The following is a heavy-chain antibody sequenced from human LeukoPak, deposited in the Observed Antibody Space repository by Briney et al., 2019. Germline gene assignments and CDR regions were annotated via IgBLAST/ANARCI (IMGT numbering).Heavy chain of an antibody. Sequence: SETLSLTCTVSGGSISSYYWSWIRQPPGKGLEWIGYIYYSGSTNYNPSLKSRVTISVDTSKNQLSLKLSSVTAADTAVYYCARERLVRGAMTFDYWGQGTLVTVSS. J-gene: IGHJ4*02. CDR3: ARERLVRGAMTFDY. CDR1: GGSISSYY. D-gene: IGHD3-10*01. V-gene: IGHV4-59*01. CDR2: IYYSGST.